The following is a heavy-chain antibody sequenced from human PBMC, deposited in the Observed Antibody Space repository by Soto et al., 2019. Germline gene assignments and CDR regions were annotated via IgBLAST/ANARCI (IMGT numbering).Heavy chain of an antibody. V-gene: IGHV4-30-2*01. CDR1: GGSISSGGYS. D-gene: IGHD3-10*01. J-gene: IGHJ3*02. CDR3: ARGRDFYGAFDI. Sequence: TLSLTCAVSGGSISSGGYSWSWIRQPPGKGLEWIGYIYHSGSTYYNPSLKSRVTISVDRSKNQFSLKLSSVTAADTAVYYCARGRDFYGAFDIWGQGTMVTVSS. CDR2: IYHSGST.